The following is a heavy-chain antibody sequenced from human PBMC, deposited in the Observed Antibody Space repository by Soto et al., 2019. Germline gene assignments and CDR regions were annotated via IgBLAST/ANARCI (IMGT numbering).Heavy chain of an antibody. J-gene: IGHJ4*02. Sequence: ASVKVSCKASGYTFTSYAMHWVRQAPGQRLEWMGWINAGNGNTKYSQKFQGRVTITRDTSAGTAYMELSSLRSEDTAVYYCARRVGGPSPFDYWGQGTLVTVSS. CDR2: INAGNGNT. V-gene: IGHV1-3*01. CDR3: ARRVGGPSPFDY. D-gene: IGHD2-2*01. CDR1: GYTFTSYA.